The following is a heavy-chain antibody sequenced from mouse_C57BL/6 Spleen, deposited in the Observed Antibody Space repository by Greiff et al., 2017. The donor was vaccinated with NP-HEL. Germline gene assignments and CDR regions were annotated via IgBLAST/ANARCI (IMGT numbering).Heavy chain of an antibody. CDR3: ARKGITTVEEDWFAY. CDR1: GYTFTSYW. D-gene: IGHD1-1*01. CDR2: IHPNSGST. V-gene: IGHV1-64*01. Sequence: QVQLQQSGAELVKPGASVKLSCKASGYTFTSYWMHWVKQRPGQGLEWIGMIHPNSGSTNYNEKFKSKATLTVDKSSSTAYMQLSSLTSEDSAVYYCARKGITTVEEDWFAYWGQGTLVTVSA. J-gene: IGHJ3*01.